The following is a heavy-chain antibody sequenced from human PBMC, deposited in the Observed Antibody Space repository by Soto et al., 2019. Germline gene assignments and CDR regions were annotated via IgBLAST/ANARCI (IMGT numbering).Heavy chain of an antibody. Sequence: PGGSLRLSCTASGFTFSRYAMSWVRQAPGKGLEWVSAISGSGGNTYYADSVKGRFTISRDNSKNTLYLQMNSLRAEDTAVYYCARMGIRTCYDSYYYGMDVWGQGTTVTVSS. J-gene: IGHJ6*02. V-gene: IGHV3-23*01. CDR2: ISGSGGNT. D-gene: IGHD3-22*01. CDR3: ARMGIRTCYDSYYYGMDV. CDR1: GFTFSRYA.